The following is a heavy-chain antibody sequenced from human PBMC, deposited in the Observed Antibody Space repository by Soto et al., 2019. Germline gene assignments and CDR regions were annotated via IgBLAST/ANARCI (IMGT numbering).Heavy chain of an antibody. CDR1: GFTFSSYG. CDR3: ANERDSNGFDY. D-gene: IGHD4-4*01. Sequence: QVQLVESGGGVVQPGRSLRLSCAASGFTFSSYGMHWVRQAPGKGLEWVAVISYDGSNKYYADSVKGRFTISRDNSKNTLYLQMNSLRAEDTAVYYCANERDSNGFDYWGQGTLVTVSS. V-gene: IGHV3-30*18. CDR2: ISYDGSNK. J-gene: IGHJ4*02.